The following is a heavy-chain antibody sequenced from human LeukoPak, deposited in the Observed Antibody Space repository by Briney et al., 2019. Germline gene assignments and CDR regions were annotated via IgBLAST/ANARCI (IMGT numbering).Heavy chain of an antibody. D-gene: IGHD6-13*01. CDR3: ARARQLAYYYYYMDV. J-gene: IGHJ6*03. Sequence: ASVKVSCKASGYTFTSYGISWVRQAPGQGLEWMGWISAYNGNTNYAQKLQGRVTMTTDTSTSTAYMELRSLRSDDTAVYYCARARQLAYYYYYMDVWGKGTTVTVSS. V-gene: IGHV1-18*01. CDR1: GYTFTSYG. CDR2: ISAYNGNT.